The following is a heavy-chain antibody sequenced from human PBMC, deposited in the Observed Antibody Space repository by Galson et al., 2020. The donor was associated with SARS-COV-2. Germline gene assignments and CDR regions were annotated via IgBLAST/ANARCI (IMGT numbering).Heavy chain of an antibody. V-gene: IGHV1-46*01. J-gene: IGHJ4*02. Sequence: ASVKVSCKASGYTFTSYYIHWVRQAPGQGLEWMGIIKPSGGGTTYAQKFQGRVTMTRDTSTSTVYMELSSLRSEDTAVYYCARDSQGGNDYNYLLFWGQGTLVTVSS. CDR2: IKPSGGGT. D-gene: IGHD4-4*01. CDR3: ARDSQGGNDYNYLLF. CDR1: GYTFTSYY.